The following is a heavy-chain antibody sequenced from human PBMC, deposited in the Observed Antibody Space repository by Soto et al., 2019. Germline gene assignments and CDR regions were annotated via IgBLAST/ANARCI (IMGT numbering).Heavy chain of an antibody. V-gene: IGHV3-33*01. Sequence: QVQLVESGGGVVQPGRSLRLSCAASGFTFSSYGMHWVRQAPGKGLEWVAVIWYDGSNKYYADSVKGRFTISRDNSKNTLYLQMHSLRAEDTAVYYCAGTVWFGELLSSYGMDVWGQGTTVTVSS. CDR2: IWYDGSNK. CDR1: GFTFSSYG. J-gene: IGHJ6*02. CDR3: AGTVWFGELLSSYGMDV. D-gene: IGHD3-10*01.